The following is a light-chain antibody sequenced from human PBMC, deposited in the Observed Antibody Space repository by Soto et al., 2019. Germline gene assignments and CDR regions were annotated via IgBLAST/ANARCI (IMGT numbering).Light chain of an antibody. CDR2: GAS. J-gene: IGKJ1*01. CDR1: QSVGSN. CDR3: QQFNDWPRT. V-gene: IGKV3-15*01. Sequence: EIVMTQSPATLSVSPGERATLSCRASQSVGSNLAWYRQAPGQAPRLLIYGASTRATGIPARFSGSGSGTEFTLTISSLQSEDSALYYCQQFNDWPRTFGQGTKV.